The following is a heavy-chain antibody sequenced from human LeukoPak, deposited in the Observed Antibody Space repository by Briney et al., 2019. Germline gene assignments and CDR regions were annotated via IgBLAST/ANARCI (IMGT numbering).Heavy chain of an antibody. Sequence: GGSLRLSCATSGFTFSNYAMSWVRQAPGKGLEWVSGISGSGDNTYYADSVKGRFTISRDNSKNTLYVQVNSLGTEDTAAYYCAKGSYYDSSGSFYFDYWGQGTLVTVSS. CDR2: ISGSGDNT. D-gene: IGHD3-22*01. CDR3: AKGSYYDSSGSFYFDY. CDR1: GFTFSNYA. J-gene: IGHJ4*02. V-gene: IGHV3-23*01.